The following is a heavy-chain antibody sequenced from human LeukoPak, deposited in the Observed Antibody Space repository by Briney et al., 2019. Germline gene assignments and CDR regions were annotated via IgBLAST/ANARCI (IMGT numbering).Heavy chain of an antibody. CDR3: ARVRVRGSYYGYYFDY. CDR1: GYTFTGYY. D-gene: IGHD1-26*01. J-gene: IGHJ4*02. CDR2: INPNSGGT. Sequence: ASVKVSCKASGYTFTGYYMHWVRQAPGQGLEWMGWINPNSGGTNYAQKFQGRVTMTRDTSISTAYMELSRLRSDDTAVYYCARVRVRGSYYGYYFDYWGQGTLVTVSS. V-gene: IGHV1-2*02.